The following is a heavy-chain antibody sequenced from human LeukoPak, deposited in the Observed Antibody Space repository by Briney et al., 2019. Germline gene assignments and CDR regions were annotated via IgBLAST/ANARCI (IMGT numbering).Heavy chain of an antibody. CDR3: ATGAHPRGSSYFDY. Sequence: ASVKVSCKVSGYTLTELSMHWVRQAPGKGLEWMGGFDPEDGETIYAQKFQGRVTMAEDTSTDTAYMELSSLRSEDTAVYYCATGAHPRGSSYFDYWGQGTLVTVSS. CDR1: GYTLTELS. CDR2: FDPEDGET. J-gene: IGHJ4*02. D-gene: IGHD3-16*01. V-gene: IGHV1-24*01.